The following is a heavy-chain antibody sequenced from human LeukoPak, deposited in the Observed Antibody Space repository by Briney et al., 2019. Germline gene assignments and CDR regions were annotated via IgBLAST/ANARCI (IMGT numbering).Heavy chain of an antibody. J-gene: IGHJ6*01. CDR1: GGSISSYY. CDR3: ARQSEYYGMDV. Sequence: SETLSLTCTVSGGSISSYYWSWIRQPPGKGLEWIGYIYYSGSTNYNLSLKSRVTISVDTSKNQFSLKLSSVTAADTAVYYCARQSEYYGMDVWGQGTTVTVSS. CDR2: IYYSGST. V-gene: IGHV4-59*08.